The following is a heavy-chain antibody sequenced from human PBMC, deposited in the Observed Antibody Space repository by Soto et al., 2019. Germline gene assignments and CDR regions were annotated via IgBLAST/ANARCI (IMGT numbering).Heavy chain of an antibody. CDR3: AKDKSTRITIFGVVPRNYGMDV. CDR2: ISGSGGST. V-gene: IGHV3-23*01. D-gene: IGHD3-3*01. Sequence: GGSLRLSCAASGFTFSSYAMSWVRQAPGKGLEWVSAISGSGGSTYYADSVKGRFTISRDNSKNTLYLQMNSLRAEDTAVYYCAKDKSTRITIFGVVPRNYGMDVWGQGTTVTVSS. CDR1: GFTFSSYA. J-gene: IGHJ6*02.